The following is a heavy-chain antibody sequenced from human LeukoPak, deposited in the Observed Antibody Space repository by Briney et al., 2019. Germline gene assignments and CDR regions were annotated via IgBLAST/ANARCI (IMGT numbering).Heavy chain of an antibody. CDR2: IIPILGIA. V-gene: IGHV1-69*04. CDR3: AAPGPRIAAAGNDAFDI. D-gene: IGHD6-13*01. Sequence: ASVKVSCKASGGTFSSYAISWVRQAPGQGLEWMGRIIPILGIANYAQKFQGRVTMTEDTSTDTAYMELSSLRSEDTAVYYCAAPGPRIAAAGNDAFDIWGQGTMVTVSS. J-gene: IGHJ3*02. CDR1: GGTFSSYA.